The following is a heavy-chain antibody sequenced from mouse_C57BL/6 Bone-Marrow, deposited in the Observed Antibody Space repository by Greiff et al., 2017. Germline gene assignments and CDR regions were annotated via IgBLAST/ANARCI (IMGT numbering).Heavy chain of an antibody. CDR2: IDPENGDT. D-gene: IGHD3-2*02. J-gene: IGHJ3*01. Sequence: EVQLQQSGAELVRPGASVKLSCTASGFNIKADSMHWVKQRPEQGLEWIGWIDPENGDTEYASKFQGKATITADTSSNTAYLQLSSLTSEDTAVYYCTKHPRQLRLAYWGQGTLVTVSA. V-gene: IGHV14-4*01. CDR1: GFNIKADS. CDR3: TKHPRQLRLAY.